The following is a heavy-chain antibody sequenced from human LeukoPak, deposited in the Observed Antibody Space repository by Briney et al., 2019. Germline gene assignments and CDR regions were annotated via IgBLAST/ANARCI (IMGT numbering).Heavy chain of an antibody. CDR3: ASYGDYIVEPP. CDR1: GFTFSSYA. V-gene: IGHV3-23*01. CDR2: IGGSGGST. D-gene: IGHD4-17*01. Sequence: QPGGSLRLSCGASGFTFSSYAMSWVRQAPGKGLEWVSAIGGSGGSTYYADSVKGRFIISRDNSKNTLYLQMNSLRAEDTAVYYCASYGDYIVEPPWGQRTLVTVSS. J-gene: IGHJ5*02.